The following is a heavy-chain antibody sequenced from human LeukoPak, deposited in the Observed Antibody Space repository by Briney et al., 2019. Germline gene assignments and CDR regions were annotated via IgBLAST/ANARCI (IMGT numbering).Heavy chain of an antibody. J-gene: IGHJ5*02. CDR2: IYHSGST. CDR3: ARHSSVVRGWFDP. CDR1: GYSISSGYY. V-gene: IGHV4-38-2*02. D-gene: IGHD2-15*01. Sequence: SETLSLTCTVSGYSISSGYYWGWIRQHPGKGLEWIGSIYHSGSTNYNPSLKSRVTISVDTSKNQFSLNLTSVTAADTAVYYCARHSSVVRGWFDPWGQGTRVTVSS.